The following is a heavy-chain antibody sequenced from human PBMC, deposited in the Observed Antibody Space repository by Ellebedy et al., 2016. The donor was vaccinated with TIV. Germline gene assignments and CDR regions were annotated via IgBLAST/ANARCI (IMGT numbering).Heavy chain of an antibody. CDR1: GFTFSSYW. J-gene: IGHJ4*02. Sequence: GESLKISCAASGFTFSSYWMSWVRQAPGKGLEWVANIKQDGSEKYYVDSVKGRFTISRDNAKNSLYLQMNSLRDEDTAVYYCASGRGYSYGNFDYWGQGTLVTVSS. CDR2: IKQDGSEK. V-gene: IGHV3-7*02. CDR3: ASGRGYSYGNFDY. D-gene: IGHD5-18*01.